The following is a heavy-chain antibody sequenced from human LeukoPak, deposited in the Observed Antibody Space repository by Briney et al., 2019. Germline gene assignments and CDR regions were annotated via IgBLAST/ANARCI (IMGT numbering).Heavy chain of an antibody. CDR2: INHSGST. D-gene: IGHD1-7*01. CDR1: GGSFSGYY. Sequence: PSETLSLTCAVYGGSFSGYYWSWIRQPPGKGLEWIGEINHSGSTNYNPSLKSRVTISVDTSKNQFSLKLSSVTAADTAVYYCARDQAQNWNYPNWFDPWGQGTLVTVSS. CDR3: ARDQAQNWNYPNWFDP. J-gene: IGHJ5*02. V-gene: IGHV4-34*01.